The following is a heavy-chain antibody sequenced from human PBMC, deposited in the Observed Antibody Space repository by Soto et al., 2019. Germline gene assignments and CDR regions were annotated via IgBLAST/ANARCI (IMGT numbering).Heavy chain of an antibody. Sequence: QVQLVESGGGVVQPGRSLRLSCAASGFTFSSYAMHWVRQAPGKGLEWVAVISYDGSNKYYADSVKGRFTISRDNSKNTLYLQMNSLRAEDTAVYYCARSRVKAADHWDYWGQGTLVTVSS. CDR3: ARSRVKAADHWDY. J-gene: IGHJ4*02. CDR2: ISYDGSNK. V-gene: IGHV3-30-3*01. D-gene: IGHD6-13*01. CDR1: GFTFSSYA.